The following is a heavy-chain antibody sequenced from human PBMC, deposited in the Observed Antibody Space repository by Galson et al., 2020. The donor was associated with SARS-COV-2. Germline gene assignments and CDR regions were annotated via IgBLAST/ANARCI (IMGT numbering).Heavy chain of an antibody. CDR2: ISSSSTI. Sequence: GGSLRLSCAASGFTFSSYSMNWVRQAPGKGLEWVSYISSSSTIYYADSVKGRFTISRDNAKNSLYLQMNSLRAEDTAVYYCARAGGIYWGQGTLVTVSS. CDR3: ARAGGIY. J-gene: IGHJ4*02. CDR1: GFTFSSYS. V-gene: IGHV3-48*04.